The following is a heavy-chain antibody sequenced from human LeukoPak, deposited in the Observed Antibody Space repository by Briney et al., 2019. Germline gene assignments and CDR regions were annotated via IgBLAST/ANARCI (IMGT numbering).Heavy chain of an antibody. CDR1: GGSISSYY. CDR2: IYTSGST. J-gene: IGHJ3*02. Sequence: SETLSLTCTVSGGSISSYYWSWIRQPAGKGLEWIGRIYTSGSTNYNPSLKSRVTVSVDTSKNQFSLKLSSVTAADTAVYYCASLPYSSSTGAFDIWGQGTMVTVSS. CDR3: ASLPYSSSTGAFDI. V-gene: IGHV4-4*07. D-gene: IGHD6-13*01.